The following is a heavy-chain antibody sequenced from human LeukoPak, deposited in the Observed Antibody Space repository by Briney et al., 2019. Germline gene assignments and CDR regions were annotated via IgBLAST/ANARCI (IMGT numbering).Heavy chain of an antibody. D-gene: IGHD4-17*01. Sequence: ASVKVSCKASGYTFTSYYMHWVRQAPGQGLEWMGKINPSGGSTSYAQKFQGRVTMARDTSTSTVYMELSSLRSEDTAVYYCARSEDGGTVTPSDYYYYGMDVWGQGTTVTVSS. J-gene: IGHJ6*02. CDR3: ARSEDGGTVTPSDYYYYGMDV. CDR2: INPSGGST. CDR1: GYTFTSYY. V-gene: IGHV1-46*01.